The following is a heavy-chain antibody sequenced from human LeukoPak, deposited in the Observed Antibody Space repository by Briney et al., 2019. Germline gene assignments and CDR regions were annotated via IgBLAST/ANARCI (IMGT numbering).Heavy chain of an antibody. CDR2: IYYSGST. Sequence: SETLSLTCTVSGGSISSYYWTWIRQHPGKGLEWIGYIYYSGSTYYNPSLKSRVTISVDTSKNQFSLKLSSVTAADTAVYYCARDQGRDYFDYWGQGTLVTVSP. CDR3: ARDQGRDYFDY. CDR1: GGSISSYY. V-gene: IGHV4-59*06. J-gene: IGHJ4*02. D-gene: IGHD5-24*01.